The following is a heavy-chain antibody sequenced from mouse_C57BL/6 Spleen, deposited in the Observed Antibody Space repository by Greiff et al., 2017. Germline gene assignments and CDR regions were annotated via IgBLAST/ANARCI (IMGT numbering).Heavy chain of an antibody. V-gene: IGHV1-9*01. CDR1: GYTFTSYW. Sequence: QVQLQQPGAELVKPGASVKLSCKASGYTFTSYWMHWVKQRPGQGLEWIGEILPGSGSTNYNEKFKGKATFTADTSSNTAYMQLSSLTTEDSAIYDCARTTARGFAYWGQGTLVTVSA. D-gene: IGHD3-2*01. CDR3: ARTTARGFAY. J-gene: IGHJ3*01. CDR2: ILPGSGST.